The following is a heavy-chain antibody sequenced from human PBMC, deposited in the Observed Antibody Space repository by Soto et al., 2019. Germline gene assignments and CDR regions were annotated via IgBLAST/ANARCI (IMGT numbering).Heavy chain of an antibody. CDR2: IYPGDSDT. CDR3: ARNVEYGSGSYGLSYYYYYYMDV. V-gene: IGHV5-51*01. Sequence: GESLKISCKGSGYSFTSYWIGWVRQMPGKGLEWMGIIYPGDSDTRYGPSFQGQATISADKSISTAYLQWSSLKASDTAMYYCARNVEYGSGSYGLSYYYYYYMDVWGKGTTVTVSS. CDR1: GYSFTSYW. J-gene: IGHJ6*03. D-gene: IGHD3-10*01.